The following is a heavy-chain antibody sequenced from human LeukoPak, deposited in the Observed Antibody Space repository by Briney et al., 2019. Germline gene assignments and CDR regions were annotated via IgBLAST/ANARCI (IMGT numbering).Heavy chain of an antibody. D-gene: IGHD4-17*01. Sequence: GSLRLSCAASGFTFSGYAMSWIRQAPGKGLEWVGAISGSGGSKYYADSVKGRFTISSDNSKNTPYLKMSTLRAADTAVYYCASSYGGYVLWYFDLWGRGTLVTVSS. CDR3: ASSYGGYVLWYFDL. V-gene: IGHV3-23*01. CDR1: GFTFSGYA. J-gene: IGHJ2*01. CDR2: ISGSGGSK.